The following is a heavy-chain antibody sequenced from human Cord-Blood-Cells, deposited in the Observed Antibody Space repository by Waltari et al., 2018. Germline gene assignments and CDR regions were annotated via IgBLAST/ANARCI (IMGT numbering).Heavy chain of an antibody. CDR1: GGTFSSYA. D-gene: IGHD3-3*01. CDR3: ARGNDFWSGYYDAFDI. J-gene: IGHJ3*02. V-gene: IGHV1-69*01. CDR2: IIPIFGTA. Sequence: QVQLVQSGAEVKKPGSSVKVSCKASGGTFSSYAISWVRQAPGQGLEWMGGIIPIFGTANYAQKFQGRVTITADESTGTAYMELSSLRSEDTAVYYCARGNDFWSGYYDAFDIWGQGTMVTVSS.